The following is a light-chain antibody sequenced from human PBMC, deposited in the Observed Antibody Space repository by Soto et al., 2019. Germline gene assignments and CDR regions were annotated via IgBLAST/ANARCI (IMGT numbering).Light chain of an antibody. CDR2: EVN. CDR1: SGDVGGYNY. J-gene: IGLJ1*01. CDR3: SSYTSSNTLLYV. Sequence: QSVLTQPASVSGSPGQSITTSCTGTSGDVGGYNYVSWYQQHPDKAPKLMIYEVNNRPSGISNRFSGSKSGNTASLTISGLQAEDEADYYCSSYTSSNTLLYVFGTGTKVTVL. V-gene: IGLV2-14*01.